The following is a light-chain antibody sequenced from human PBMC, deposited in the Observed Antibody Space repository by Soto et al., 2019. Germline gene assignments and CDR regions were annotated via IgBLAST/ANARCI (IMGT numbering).Light chain of an antibody. CDR2: DAS. CDR3: QQYDNLPYT. V-gene: IGKV1-33*01. Sequence: DIQMTQSPSSLSASVGYRVTITCQASQDISNYLNWYQQKPGKAPKLLIYDASNLETGGPSRFSGSGSGTDFTFTISSLQPEDIAAYYCQQYDNLPYTLGQGTKLEIK. CDR1: QDISNY. J-gene: IGKJ2*01.